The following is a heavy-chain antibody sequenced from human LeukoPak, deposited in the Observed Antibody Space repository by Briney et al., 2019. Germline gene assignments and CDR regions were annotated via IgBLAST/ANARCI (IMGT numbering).Heavy chain of an antibody. Sequence: PSETLSLTCSVSGGPISSSSYYWGWIRQPPGKGLEWIVSIYYSGSAYYNPSLKSRVTISVDTSKNQFSLKLSSVTAADTAVYYCARSGKTRIFGVVIPPIDYWGQGTLVTVSS. J-gene: IGHJ4*02. CDR3: ARSGKTRIFGVVIPPIDY. V-gene: IGHV4-39*01. CDR1: GGPISSSSYY. CDR2: IYYSGSA. D-gene: IGHD3-3*01.